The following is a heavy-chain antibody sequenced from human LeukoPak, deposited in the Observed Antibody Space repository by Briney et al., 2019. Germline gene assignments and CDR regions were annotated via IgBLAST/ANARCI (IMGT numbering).Heavy chain of an antibody. CDR2: ISGSSRYI. CDR3: ARESTSGWFP. CDR1: GFTFSTYN. Sequence: GVSLRLSCAASGFTFSTYNMNWVRQAPGKGLEWVSYISGSSRYIYYADSVKGRFTISRDNAKNSLYLQMNSLRAEDTAVYYCARESTSGWFPWGQGTLVTVSS. J-gene: IGHJ4*02. D-gene: IGHD6-19*01. V-gene: IGHV3-21*01.